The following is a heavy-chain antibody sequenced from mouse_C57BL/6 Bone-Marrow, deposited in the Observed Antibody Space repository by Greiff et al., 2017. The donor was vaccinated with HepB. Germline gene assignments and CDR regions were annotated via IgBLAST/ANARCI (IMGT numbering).Heavy chain of an antibody. D-gene: IGHD1-1*01. V-gene: IGHV1-22*01. Sequence: EVQLVESGPELVKPGASVKMSCKASGYTFTDYNMHWVKQSHGKSLEWIGYINPNNGGTSYNQKFKGKATLTVNTSSSTAYMELRSLTSEDSAVYYCAKRGIYYYFFDYGGQGTTLTVSS. CDR3: AKRGIYYYFFDY. CDR1: GYTFTDYN. J-gene: IGHJ2*01. CDR2: INPNNGGT.